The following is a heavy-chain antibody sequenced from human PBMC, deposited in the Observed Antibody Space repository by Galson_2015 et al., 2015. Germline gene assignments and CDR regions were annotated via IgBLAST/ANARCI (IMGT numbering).Heavy chain of an antibody. CDR3: ARSLEILPPVY. J-gene: IGHJ4*02. D-gene: IGHD1-7*01. CDR1: GFTFSDYY. Sequence: SLRLSCAASGFTFSDYYMSWIRQAPGKGLEWVAHITDRSTYTNYADSVKGRFTVSRDNAQNSLFLQMNSLTAEDTAVYYCARSLEILPPVYWGRGTLVTVSS. CDR2: ITDRSTYT. V-gene: IGHV3-11*06.